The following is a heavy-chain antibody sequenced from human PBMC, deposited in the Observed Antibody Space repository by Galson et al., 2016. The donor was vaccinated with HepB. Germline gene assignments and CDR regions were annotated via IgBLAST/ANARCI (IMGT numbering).Heavy chain of an antibody. D-gene: IGHD2-21*01. CDR2: IGSSGSAI. CDR1: GFMFSDYS. V-gene: IGHV3-48*01. J-gene: IGHJ5*02. Sequence: SLRLSCAASGFMFSDYSMNWVRQAPGKGLEWVSYIGSSGSAIYYADSVKGRFIISRDNGKNSLYLQMNSLRGEDTAVYYRSNLGVVATERRPVRRFAPWGQGTLVTVSS. CDR3: SNLGVVATERRPVRRFAP.